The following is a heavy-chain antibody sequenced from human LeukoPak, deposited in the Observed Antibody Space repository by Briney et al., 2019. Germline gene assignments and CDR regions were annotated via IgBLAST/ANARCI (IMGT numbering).Heavy chain of an antibody. CDR2: IYYTGST. J-gene: IGHJ4*02. CDR3: SGSFSTTWYPHY. V-gene: IGHV4-39*01. Sequence: SETLSLTCTVPALSISSSSYYSGWIRQPPGKGLEWIGNIYYTGSTYYNPSLKSRVTISVDTSKNQFSLKLSSVTAADTTVYYCSGSFSTTWYPHYWGQGTLVTVSS. CDR1: ALSISSSSYY. D-gene: IGHD6-13*01.